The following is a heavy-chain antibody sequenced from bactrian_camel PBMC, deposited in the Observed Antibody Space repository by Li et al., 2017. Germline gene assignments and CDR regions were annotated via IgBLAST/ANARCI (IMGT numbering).Heavy chain of an antibody. CDR1: GSIYGDAC. CDR3: AADLVATGPLSASEYDY. Sequence: HVQLVESGGGSVQAGGSLRLSCGASGSIYGDACVGWLRQAPGKEREGVAIIGVDGVSSYADSVKGRFTISKDNAKGTLSLQMNGLQPEDTAMYYCAADLVATGPLSASEYDYWGQGTQVTVS. CDR2: IIGVDGVS. V-gene: IGHV3S26*01. J-gene: IGHJ4*01. D-gene: IGHD7*01.